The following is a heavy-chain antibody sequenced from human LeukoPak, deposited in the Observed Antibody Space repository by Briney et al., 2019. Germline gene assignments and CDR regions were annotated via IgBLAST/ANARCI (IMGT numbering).Heavy chain of an antibody. CDR1: GFTFRNYW. Sequence: GSLRLSCAASGFTFRNYWMHWVRQAPGKGLVWVSRISSDGIGTTYADSVKGRFTISRDNAKNTLYLQMNSLRAEDTAVYYCAREVTGTSYFDYWGQGTLVTVSS. CDR2: ISSDGIGT. D-gene: IGHD2-21*02. V-gene: IGHV3-74*01. CDR3: AREVTGTSYFDY. J-gene: IGHJ4*02.